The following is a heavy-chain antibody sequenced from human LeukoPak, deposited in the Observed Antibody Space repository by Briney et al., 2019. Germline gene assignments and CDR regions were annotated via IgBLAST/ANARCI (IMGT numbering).Heavy chain of an antibody. J-gene: IGHJ4*02. CDR3: ARVGFLEWLLMDY. D-gene: IGHD3-3*01. CDR1: GGSISSGGYY. CDR2: IYYSGST. V-gene: IGHV4-31*03. Sequence: SETLSLTCTVSGGSISSGGYYWSWIRQHPGKGLEWIGYIYYSGSTYYNPSLKSRVTISVDTSKNQFSLKLSSVTAADTAVYHCARVGFLEWLLMDYWGQGTLVTVSS.